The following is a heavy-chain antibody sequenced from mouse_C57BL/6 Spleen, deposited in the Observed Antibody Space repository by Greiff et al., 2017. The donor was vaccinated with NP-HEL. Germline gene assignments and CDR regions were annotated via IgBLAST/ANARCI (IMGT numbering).Heavy chain of an antibody. J-gene: IGHJ2*01. CDR3: ARGGDYKGGIGY. Sequence: EVQRVESGGGLVKPGGSLKLSCAASGFTFSSYAMSWVRQTPEKRLEWVATISDGGSYTYYPDNVKGRFTISRDNAKNNLYLQMSHLKSEDTAMYYCARGGDYKGGIGYWGQGTTLTVSS. V-gene: IGHV5-4*01. CDR1: GFTFSSYA. CDR2: ISDGGSYT. D-gene: IGHD2-4*01.